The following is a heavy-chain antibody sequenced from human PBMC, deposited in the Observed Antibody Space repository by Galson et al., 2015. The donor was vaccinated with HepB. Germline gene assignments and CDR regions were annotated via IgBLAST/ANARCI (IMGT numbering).Heavy chain of an antibody. CDR1: GFTFSSYA. CDR2: ISGRGGST. CDR3: AKDIFESSGYEG. D-gene: IGHD5-12*01. Sequence: SLRLSCAASGFTFSSYAMSWVRQAPGKGLEWVSGISGRGGSTHYADSGKGRFTISRDNSKNTLYLQMNSLRVEDTAVYYCAKDIFESSGYEGWGQGTLVTVSS. V-gene: IGHV3-23*01. J-gene: IGHJ4*02.